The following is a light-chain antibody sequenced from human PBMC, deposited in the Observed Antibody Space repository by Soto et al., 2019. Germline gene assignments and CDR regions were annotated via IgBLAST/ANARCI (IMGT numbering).Light chain of an antibody. CDR2: AAS. Sequence: DIQMTQSPSSESTSAGDKVTIPCRASQGISSWQAWYQQKPGKAPKLLIYAASSLQSGVPSRFSGIGSGTDFTLTINSLQPEDFATYYCQQADSFPLTFGGGTKVDIK. CDR3: QQADSFPLT. CDR1: QGISSW. V-gene: IGKV1-12*01. J-gene: IGKJ4*01.